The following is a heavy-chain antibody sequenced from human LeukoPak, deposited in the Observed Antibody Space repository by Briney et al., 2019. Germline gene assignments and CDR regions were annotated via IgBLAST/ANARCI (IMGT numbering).Heavy chain of an antibody. Sequence: NPSETLSLTCSVSGGSISSYSWNWIRQPAGKGLEWIGRFYTSGTTNYNPSLKSRVTMSIDTSKNQVSLKMRFVTAADTVVYYCARTVVTLDWYFDLWGRGTQVSVSS. V-gene: IGHV4-4*07. CDR3: ARTVVTLDWYFDL. J-gene: IGHJ2*01. CDR1: GGSISSYS. CDR2: FYTSGTT. D-gene: IGHD4-23*01.